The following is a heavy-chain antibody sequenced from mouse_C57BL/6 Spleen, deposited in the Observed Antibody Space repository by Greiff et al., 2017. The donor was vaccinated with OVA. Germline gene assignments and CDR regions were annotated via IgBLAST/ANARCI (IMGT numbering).Heavy chain of an antibody. CDR3: ARETPHYSNYVDY. Sequence: VQLQESGAELVKPGASVKLSCKASGYTFTSYWMHWVKQRPGQGLEWIGMIHPNSGSTNYNEKFKSKATLTVDKSSSTAYMQLSSLTSEDSAVYYCARETPHYSNYVDYWGQGTTLTVSS. V-gene: IGHV1-64*01. D-gene: IGHD2-5*01. CDR1: GYTFTSYW. CDR2: IHPNSGST. J-gene: IGHJ2*01.